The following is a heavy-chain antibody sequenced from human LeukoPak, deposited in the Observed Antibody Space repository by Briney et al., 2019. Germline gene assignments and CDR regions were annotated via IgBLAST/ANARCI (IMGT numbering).Heavy chain of an antibody. J-gene: IGHJ5*02. CDR3: AREGIAEPDTNWFDP. Sequence: AASVKVSCKASGYTFTSYYMHWVRQAPGQGLEWMGIINPSGGSTSYAQKFQGRVTMTRDTSISIAYMELSRLTSDDTAVYYCAREGIAEPDTNWFDPWGQGTLVTVSS. CDR1: GYTFTSYY. V-gene: IGHV1-46*01. D-gene: IGHD6-13*01. CDR2: INPSGGST.